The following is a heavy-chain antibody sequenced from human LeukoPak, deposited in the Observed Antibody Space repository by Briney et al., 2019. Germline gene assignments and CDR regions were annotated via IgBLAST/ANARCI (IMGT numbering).Heavy chain of an antibody. CDR1: GGSISSGGYY. CDR2: IYHSGST. CDR3: ASQLRIAAAARVSSYMDV. J-gene: IGHJ6*03. Sequence: PSQTLSLTCTVSGGSISSGGYYWSWIRQPPGKGLEWIGYIYHSGSTNYNPSLKSRVTISVDTSKNQFSLKLSSVTAADTAVYYCASQLRIAAAARVSSYMDVWGKGTTVTVSS. D-gene: IGHD6-13*01. V-gene: IGHV4-30-2*01.